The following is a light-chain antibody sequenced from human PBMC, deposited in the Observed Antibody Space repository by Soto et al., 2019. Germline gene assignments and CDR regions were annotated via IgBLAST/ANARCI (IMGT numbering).Light chain of an antibody. CDR2: GAS. CDR1: PSVSSN. Sequence: EIVMTQSPATLSVSPGERATLSCRASPSVSSNLAWYQQKHGQAPRLLIYGASTRATGIPARFSGSGSGTEFTLTISSLQSEDFAVYYCQQYNNWPSLTFGGGTKVEIK. V-gene: IGKV3-15*01. CDR3: QQYNNWPSLT. J-gene: IGKJ4*01.